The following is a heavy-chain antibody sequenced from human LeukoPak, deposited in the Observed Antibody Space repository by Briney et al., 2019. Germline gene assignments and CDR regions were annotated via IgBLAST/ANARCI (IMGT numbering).Heavy chain of an antibody. J-gene: IGHJ5*02. CDR2: IYHSGST. V-gene: IGHV4-38-2*02. CDR1: DYSISSGYY. CDR3: ARHGGNGDWFDP. D-gene: IGHD4-23*01. Sequence: SETLSLTCTVSDYSISSGYYWGWIRQPPGKGLEWIGTIYHSGSTYYNPSLNSRLIISVDTSKNQFSLKLSSVTAADTAVYYCARHGGNGDWFDPWGQGTLVTVSS.